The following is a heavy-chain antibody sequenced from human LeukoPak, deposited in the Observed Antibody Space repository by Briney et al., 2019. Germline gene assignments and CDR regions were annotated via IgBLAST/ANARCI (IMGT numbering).Heavy chain of an antibody. D-gene: IGHD3-10*01. CDR3: ARSPPMVRGVTPFDY. Sequence: PSETLSLTCTVSGGSINSYCWSWIRQPAGKGLEWIGRFYTSGSTNYNPSLKSRVTISVDTSKNQFSLKLSSVTAADTAVYYCARSPPMVRGVTPFDYWGQGTLVTVSS. V-gene: IGHV4-4*07. CDR2: FYTSGST. J-gene: IGHJ4*02. CDR1: GGSINSYC.